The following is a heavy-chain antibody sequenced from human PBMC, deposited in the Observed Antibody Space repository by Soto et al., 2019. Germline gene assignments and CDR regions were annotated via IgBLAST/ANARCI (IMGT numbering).Heavy chain of an antibody. J-gene: IGHJ5*02. CDR1: GYTFTSYD. V-gene: IGHV1-8*01. CDR3: ARERSAAGTGWFDP. Sequence: QVQLVQSGAEVKKSGASVKVSCKASGYTFTSYDINWVRQATGQGLEWMGWMNPNSGNTGYAQKFQGRVTMTRNTSISPAYMERSSLRYEDTAVYYCARERSAAGTGWFDPWGQGTLVTVSS. CDR2: MNPNSGNT. D-gene: IGHD6-13*01.